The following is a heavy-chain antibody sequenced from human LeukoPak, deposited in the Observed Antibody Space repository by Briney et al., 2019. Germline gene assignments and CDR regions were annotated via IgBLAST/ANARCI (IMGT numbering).Heavy chain of an antibody. CDR3: ARDGGSYLYYYYYYGMDV. CDR1: GYTFTSYG. J-gene: IGHJ6*02. V-gene: IGHV1-18*01. Sequence: ASVKVSCKASGYTFTSYGISWVRQAPGQGLEWMGWISAYNGNTNYAQKLQGRVTMTTDTYTSTAYMELRSLRSDDTAVYYCARDGGSYLYYYYYYGMDVWGQGTTVTVSS. CDR2: ISAYNGNT. D-gene: IGHD1-26*01.